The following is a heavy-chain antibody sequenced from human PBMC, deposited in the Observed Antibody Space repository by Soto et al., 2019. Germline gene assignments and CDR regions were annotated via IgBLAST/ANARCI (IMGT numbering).Heavy chain of an antibody. J-gene: IGHJ3*02. CDR1: GGSISSYY. CDR3: ARDDILPGLDAFDI. Sequence: SETLSLTCTVSGGSISSYYWSWIRQPPGKGLEWIGYIYYSGSTNYNPSLKSRVTISVDTSKNQFSLKLSSVTAADTAVYYCARDDILPGLDAFDIWGQGTMVTVSS. V-gene: IGHV4-59*01. D-gene: IGHD3-9*01. CDR2: IYYSGST.